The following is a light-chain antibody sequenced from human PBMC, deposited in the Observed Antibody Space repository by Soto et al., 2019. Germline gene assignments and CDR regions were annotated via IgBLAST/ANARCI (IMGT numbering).Light chain of an antibody. CDR3: ATWDDNLTIYV. V-gene: IGLV1-47*01. CDR1: SSNIGTNY. Sequence: QSVLTQPPSASGTPGQRVTISCSGSSSNIGTNYVYWYLHLPGTAPKLLIYRDNQRPSGVPDRFSASKSGTSASLAISGLRSEDETDYYCATWDDNLTIYVFGTGTKLTVL. CDR2: RDN. J-gene: IGLJ1*01.